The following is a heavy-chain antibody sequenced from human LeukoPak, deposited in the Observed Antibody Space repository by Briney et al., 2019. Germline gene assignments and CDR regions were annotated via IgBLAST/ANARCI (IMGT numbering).Heavy chain of an antibody. CDR1: GFTFSSYA. V-gene: IGHV3-23*01. J-gene: IGHJ4*02. CDR3: AKDSSGLNHFDY. Sequence: GGSLRLSCAASGFTFSSYAMSWVRQAPGKGLEWVSTIFGSGVTTYYADSVRGRFTISRDNSKNTLYLQMNSLSAEDTAVYYCAKDSSGLNHFDYWGQGTLVTVSS. CDR2: IFGSGVTT. D-gene: IGHD6-19*01.